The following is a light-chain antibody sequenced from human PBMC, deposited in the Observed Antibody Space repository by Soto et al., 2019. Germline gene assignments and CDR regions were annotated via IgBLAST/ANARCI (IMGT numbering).Light chain of an antibody. Sequence: HSVLTQAASVSGYPEQSITISCTVRSSDVGGCNYVSWYQQHPGKSPKFMIYEVSRRPSGVSNRFSGYKYGNTASLTVSGLQAEDEADYYCSSHTTSNTYVFGTGTKVTVL. J-gene: IGLJ1*01. CDR3: SSHTTSNTYV. CDR1: SSDVGGCNY. V-gene: IGLV2-14*01. CDR2: EVS.